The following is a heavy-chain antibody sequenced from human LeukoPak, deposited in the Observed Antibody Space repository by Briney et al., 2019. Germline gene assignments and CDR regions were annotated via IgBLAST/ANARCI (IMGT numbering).Heavy chain of an antibody. CDR2: ISNIGGTT. J-gene: IGHJ4*02. Sequence: PGGSLRLSCAASGFTFSSYAMSWVRQAPGKGLESVSTISNIGGTTYYADSVKGRFTISRDDSENTLYLQMNSLRAEDTAVYYCAKATGYLLWGQGTLVTVSS. CDR1: GFTFSSYA. CDR3: AKATGYLL. D-gene: IGHD1-14*01. V-gene: IGHV3-23*01.